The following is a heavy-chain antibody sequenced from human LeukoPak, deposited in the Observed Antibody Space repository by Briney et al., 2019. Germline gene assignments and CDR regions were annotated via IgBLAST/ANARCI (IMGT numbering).Heavy chain of an antibody. CDR1: GATFSSYA. J-gene: IGHJ5*02. CDR2: IIPIFGTA. Sequence: SVKVSCKASGATFSSYAISWVRQAPGQGLEWMGGIIPIFGTANYAQKFQGRVTTTTDESTSTAYMELSSLRSEDTAVYYCASTECSTTSCPNTYNWFDPWGQGTLVTVSS. V-gene: IGHV1-69*05. D-gene: IGHD2-2*01. CDR3: ASTECSTTSCPNTYNWFDP.